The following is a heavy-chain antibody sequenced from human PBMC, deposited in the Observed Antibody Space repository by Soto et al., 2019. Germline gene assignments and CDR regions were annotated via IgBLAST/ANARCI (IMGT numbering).Heavy chain of an antibody. Sequence: SVKVSCKASGFTFTSSAVQWVRRARGQRLEWIGWIVVGSGNTNYAQKFQERVTITRDMSTSTAYMELSSLRSEDTAVYYCAAVAGQRGVWFWFDPWGQGTLVTVSS. D-gene: IGHD3-10*01. CDR3: AAVAGQRGVWFWFDP. CDR2: IVVGSGNT. CDR1: GFTFTSSA. J-gene: IGHJ5*02. V-gene: IGHV1-58*01.